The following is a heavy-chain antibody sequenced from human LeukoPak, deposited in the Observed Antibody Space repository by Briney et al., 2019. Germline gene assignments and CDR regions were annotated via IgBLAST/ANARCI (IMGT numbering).Heavy chain of an antibody. Sequence: ASVKVSCKASGYTFTSYGISWVRQATGQGLEWMGWMNPNSGNTGYAQKFQGRVTMTRNTSISTAYMELSSLRSEDTAVYYCAITPTYYDFWSGYYTSAPGLDYWGQGTLVTVSS. V-gene: IGHV1-8*02. CDR3: AITPTYYDFWSGYYTSAPGLDY. CDR1: GYTFTSYG. D-gene: IGHD3-3*01. J-gene: IGHJ4*02. CDR2: MNPNSGNT.